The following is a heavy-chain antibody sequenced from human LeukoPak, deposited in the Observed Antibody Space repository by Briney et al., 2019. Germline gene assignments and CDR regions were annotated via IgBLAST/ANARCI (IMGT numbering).Heavy chain of an antibody. CDR1: GGAISSSNW. D-gene: IGHD3-10*01. CDR2: IYHSGST. CDR3: ARLSMVRGVIIGVYYYMDV. V-gene: IGHV4-4*02. J-gene: IGHJ6*03. Sequence: SGTLSLTCAVSGGAISSSNWGSWIRQPPGKGLEWIGEIYHSGSTNYNPSLKSRVTISVDTSKNQFSLKLSSVTAADTAVYYCARLSMVRGVIIGVYYYMDVWGKGTTVTISS.